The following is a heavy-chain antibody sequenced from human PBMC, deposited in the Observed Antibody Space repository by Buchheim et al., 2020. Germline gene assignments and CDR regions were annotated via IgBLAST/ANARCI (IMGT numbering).Heavy chain of an antibody. Sequence: QVQLVESGGGVVQPGRSLRLSCAASGFTFSSYGMHWVRQAPGKGLEWVAVIWYDGSNKYYADSVKGRFTISRDNSKNTLYLQMNSLRAEDTAVYYCARGPTVTTYLALYYYYGMDVWGQGTT. CDR2: IWYDGSNK. D-gene: IGHD4-17*01. J-gene: IGHJ6*02. V-gene: IGHV3-33*01. CDR3: ARGPTVTTYLALYYYYGMDV. CDR1: GFTFSSYG.